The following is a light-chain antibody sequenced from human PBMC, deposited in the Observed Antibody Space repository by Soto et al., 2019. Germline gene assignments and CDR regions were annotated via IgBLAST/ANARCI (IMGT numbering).Light chain of an antibody. J-gene: IGKJ4*01. CDR1: QSVSNNY. CDR3: QKYNSAPLT. V-gene: IGKV3-20*01. CDR2: GAS. Sequence: IVLSQSPGTLSLSQGERATLSCRASQSVSNNYLAWYQQKPGQAPRLLIYGASNRATGIPDRFTGSGSGTDFTLTISSLQSEDFAVYYCQKYNSAPLTFGGGTRVDI.